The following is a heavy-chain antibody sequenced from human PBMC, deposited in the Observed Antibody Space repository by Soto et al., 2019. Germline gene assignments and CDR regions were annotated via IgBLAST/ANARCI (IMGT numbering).Heavy chain of an antibody. D-gene: IGHD5-18*01. CDR1: GDSITSGVHY. CDR3: ARDPGYSYGNT. J-gene: IGHJ5*02. CDR2: IYSSENT. V-gene: IGHV4-30-4*08. Sequence: SETLSLTCTVSGDSITSGVHYWSWIRQLPGKGLEWIGYIYSSENTYYHPSLMSRVTISVDTSMNEFSLRLSSVTAADTAVYYCARDPGYSYGNTWGQGTLVTVS.